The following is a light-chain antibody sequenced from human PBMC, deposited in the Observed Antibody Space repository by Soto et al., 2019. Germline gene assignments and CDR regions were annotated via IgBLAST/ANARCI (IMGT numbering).Light chain of an antibody. J-gene: IGKJ1*01. CDR1: QSVSSY. Sequence: ELVLTQSPGTLSLSPGERATLSCRASQSVSSYLAWYQQKPGQAPRLLIYDTSNRATGIPARFSGSGSGTEFTLTITSLQSEDFALYYCQQYHNLWTFGQGTKVDIK. CDR3: QQYHNLWT. CDR2: DTS. V-gene: IGKV3D-15*01.